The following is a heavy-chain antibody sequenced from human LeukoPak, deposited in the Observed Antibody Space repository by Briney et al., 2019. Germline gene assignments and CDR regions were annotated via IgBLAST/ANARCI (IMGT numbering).Heavy chain of an antibody. CDR3: AKELYGDYRGCFDY. J-gene: IGHJ4*02. CDR2: ISSSSSYI. V-gene: IGHV3-21*04. CDR1: GFTFSSYS. D-gene: IGHD4-17*01. Sequence: GGSLRLSCAASGFTFSSYSMNWVRQAPGKGLEWVSSISSSSSYIYYADSVKGRFTISRDNSKNTLYLQMNSLRAEDTAVYYCAKELYGDYRGCFDYWGQGTLVTVSS.